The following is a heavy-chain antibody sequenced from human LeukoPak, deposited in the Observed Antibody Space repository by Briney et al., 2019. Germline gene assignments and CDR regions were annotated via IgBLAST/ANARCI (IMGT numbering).Heavy chain of an antibody. CDR2: IYSGGST. Sequence: GGSLRLSCAASGFTVSSNYMSWVRQAPGKGLEWVSVIYSGGSTYYADSVKGRFTISRDNSKNTLYLQMNSLRAEDTAVYYCARDRGGYYDSSGYYPLGYWGQEPWSPSPQ. V-gene: IGHV3-53*01. CDR1: GFTVSSNY. D-gene: IGHD3-22*01. CDR3: ARDRGGYYDSSGYYPLGY. J-gene: IGHJ4*01.